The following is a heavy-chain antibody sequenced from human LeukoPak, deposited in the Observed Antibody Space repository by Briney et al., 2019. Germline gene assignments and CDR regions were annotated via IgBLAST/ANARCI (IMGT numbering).Heavy chain of an antibody. CDR3: AKDFKSQQWPSWLFDY. CDR1: GFTFSGYA. Sequence: GGSLRLSCAASGFTFSGYAMSWVRQAPGKGLEWVSAISGSGGSTYYADSVKGRFTISRDNSKNTLYLQMDSLRAEDTAVYYCAKDFKSQQWPSWLFDYWGQGTLVTVSS. D-gene: IGHD6-19*01. J-gene: IGHJ4*02. V-gene: IGHV3-23*01. CDR2: ISGSGGST.